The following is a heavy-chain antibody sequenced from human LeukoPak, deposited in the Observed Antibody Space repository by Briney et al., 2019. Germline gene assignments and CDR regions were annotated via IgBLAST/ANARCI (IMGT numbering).Heavy chain of an antibody. J-gene: IGHJ6*02. CDR3: ATNTVTTIRNYYYYGMDV. V-gene: IGHV1-24*01. Sequence: ASVKVSCQVSGYTLTELSMHWVRQAPGKGLEWMGGFDPEDGETIYAQKFQGRVTMTEDTSTDTAYMELSSLRSEDTAVYYCATNTVTTIRNYYYYGMDVWGQGTTVTVSS. CDR2: FDPEDGET. CDR1: GYTLTELS. D-gene: IGHD4-17*01.